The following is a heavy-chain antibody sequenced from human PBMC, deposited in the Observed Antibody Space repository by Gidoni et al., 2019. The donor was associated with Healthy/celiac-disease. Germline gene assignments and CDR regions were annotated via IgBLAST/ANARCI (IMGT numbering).Heavy chain of an antibody. Sequence: EVQLVESGGGLVKPGGSLRLSCAAAGFTFSSYSMNGVRQAPGKGLGWVSSISSSSSYIYYADSVKGRFTISRDNAKNSLYLQMNSLRAEDTAVYYCARDRGLTTVTTDYHYYGMDVWGQGTTVTVSS. CDR1: GFTFSSYS. D-gene: IGHD4-4*01. CDR3: ARDRGLTTVTTDYHYYGMDV. CDR2: ISSSSSYI. J-gene: IGHJ6*02. V-gene: IGHV3-21*01.